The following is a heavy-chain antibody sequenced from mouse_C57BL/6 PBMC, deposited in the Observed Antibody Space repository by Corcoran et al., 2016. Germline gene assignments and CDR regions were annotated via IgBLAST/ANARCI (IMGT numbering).Heavy chain of an antibody. V-gene: IGHV9-3*01. CDR2: INTYSGVP. CDR3: ARYYDYALYYFDY. D-gene: IGHD2-4*01. Sequence: QIQLVQSGPELKKPGETVKISCKASGYTFTTYGMSWVKQAPGKGLKWIGWINTYSGVPTYADDFKGRFAISLETSASTAYLQNNNLKNEDTATYVCARYYDYALYYFDYWGQGTTLTVSS. CDR1: GYTFTTYG. J-gene: IGHJ2*01.